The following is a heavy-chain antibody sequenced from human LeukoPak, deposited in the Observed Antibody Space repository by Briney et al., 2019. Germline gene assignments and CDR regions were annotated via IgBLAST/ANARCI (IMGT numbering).Heavy chain of an antibody. CDR2: IYPGDSDT. CDR1: GYSFTSYW. Sequence: KVSCKGSGYSFTSYWIGWVRQMPGKGLEWMGIIYPGDSDTRYSPSFQGQVTISADKSISTAYLQWSSLEASDTAMYYCARRPYDFWNLYCFDYWGQGTLVTVSS. J-gene: IGHJ4*02. D-gene: IGHD3-3*01. CDR3: ARRPYDFWNLYCFDY. V-gene: IGHV5-51*01.